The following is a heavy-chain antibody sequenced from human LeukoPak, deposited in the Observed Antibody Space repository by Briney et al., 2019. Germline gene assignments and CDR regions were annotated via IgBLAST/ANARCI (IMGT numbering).Heavy chain of an antibody. CDR1: GFTFRNYW. J-gene: IGHJ4*02. CDR3: AKGVVVIITAPFDY. CDR2: IDQNGRGQ. D-gene: IGHD3-22*01. V-gene: IGHV3-7*01. Sequence: PGGSLRLSCSASGFTFRNYWMGWVRQVPGKGLESVANIDQNGRGQYYVDSVRGRFTISRDNTWNSLYLQMDGLRAEDTAVYYCAKGVVVIITAPFDYWGQGTLVTVSS.